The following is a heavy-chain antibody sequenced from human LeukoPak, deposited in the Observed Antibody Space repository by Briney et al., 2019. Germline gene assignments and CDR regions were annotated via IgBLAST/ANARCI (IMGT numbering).Heavy chain of an antibody. V-gene: IGHV3-30*02. D-gene: IGHD4-17*01. J-gene: IGHJ4*02. CDR3: AREGPYGVFFDY. CDR2: IPRDGSYE. Sequence: GGSLKLSCAVSGFSFSSYGMHWVRLAPGRGLEWVAFIPRDGSYEKYADSVKGRFTISRDNSKNTLYLQMNSLRAEDTAVYYCAREGPYGVFFDYWGQGTLVTVSS. CDR1: GFSFSSYG.